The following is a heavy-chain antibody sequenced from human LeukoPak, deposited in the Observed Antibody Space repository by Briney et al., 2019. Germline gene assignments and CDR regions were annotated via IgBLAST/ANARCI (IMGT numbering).Heavy chain of an antibody. CDR1: GGSFTDYF. CDR2: INDYTGDT. Sequence: SETLSLTCSVYGGSFTDYFWTWIRQSPGKGPEWIGEINDYTGDTNYNPSLNSRVSISLEKSKNQFSLELRSVTAADAAVYYCARGRIAKIVVVHSFSYGMDVWGQGTTVAVSS. CDR3: ARGRIAKIVVVHSFSYGMDV. D-gene: IGHD3-22*01. V-gene: IGHV4-34*01. J-gene: IGHJ6*02.